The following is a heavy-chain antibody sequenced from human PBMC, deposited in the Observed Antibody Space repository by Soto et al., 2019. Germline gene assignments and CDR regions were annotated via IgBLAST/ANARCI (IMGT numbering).Heavy chain of an antibody. CDR1: GDSVSSTSAA. V-gene: IGHV6-1*01. CDR2: TYYRSKWYN. Sequence: PSQTLSRTCALSGDSVSSTSAAWNWIRQSPSRGLEWLGRTYYRSKWYNDYAVSVKSRITINPDTSKNQFSLQLNSVTPEDTAVYYCARDKAAEAQRGRYYYYYGMDVWGQGTTVTVSS. D-gene: IGHD3-16*01. CDR3: ARDKAAEAQRGRYYYYYGMDV. J-gene: IGHJ6*02.